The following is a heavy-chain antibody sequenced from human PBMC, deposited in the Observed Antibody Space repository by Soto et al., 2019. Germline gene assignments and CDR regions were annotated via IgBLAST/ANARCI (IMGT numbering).Heavy chain of an antibody. CDR1: GGTFSSYA. D-gene: IGHD3-10*01. CDR3: ARDLIDYYGSGSPVPH. V-gene: IGHV1-69*13. Sequence: ASVKVSCKASGGTFSSYAISWVRQAPGQGLEWMGGIIPIFGTANYAQKFQGRVTITADESTSTAYMELSSLRSEDTAVYYCARDLIDYYGSGSPVPHWGQGTLVTSPQ. J-gene: IGHJ4*02. CDR2: IIPIFGTA.